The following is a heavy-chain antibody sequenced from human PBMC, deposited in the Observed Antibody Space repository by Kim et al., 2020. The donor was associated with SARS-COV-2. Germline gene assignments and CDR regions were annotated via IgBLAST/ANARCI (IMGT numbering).Heavy chain of an antibody. Sequence: SETLSLTCSVSGGSISSSNYYWAWIRQPPGKGLEWIASFYNSGNTYYNPSLKSRVTISVDTSKSQFSLRLNSVTAADTAVYYCARGSWAAGTRGGVDPWGQGTLVTVSS. CDR1: GGSISSSNYY. CDR3: ARGSWAAGTRGGVDP. V-gene: IGHV4-39*01. CDR2: FYNSGNT. D-gene: IGHD6-13*01. J-gene: IGHJ5*02.